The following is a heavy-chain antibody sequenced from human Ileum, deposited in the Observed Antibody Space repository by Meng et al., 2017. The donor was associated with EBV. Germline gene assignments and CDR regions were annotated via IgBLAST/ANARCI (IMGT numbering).Heavy chain of an antibody. CDR1: GFSLSASGVG. J-gene: IGHJ4*02. D-gene: IGHD3-22*01. Sequence: QITLKEAGXTLVKXXXTRTRSCXVSGFSLSASGVGVGWRRQPPGKALGWLALIYWDDDKRYSPSLKSRLTITKDTSKNQVVLTMTNMDPVDTATYYCTHRPMTSAYYYFDYWGQGTLVTVAS. CDR3: THRPMTSAYYYFDY. V-gene: IGHV2-5*02. CDR2: IYWDDDK.